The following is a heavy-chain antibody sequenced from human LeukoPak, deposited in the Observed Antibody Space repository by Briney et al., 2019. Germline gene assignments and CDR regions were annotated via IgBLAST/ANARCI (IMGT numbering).Heavy chain of an antibody. V-gene: IGHV1-2*02. Sequence: SVTVSCKASGYILIGYYVHWVGPAPGQALEWMGWINPSSGGTNYAQKFKGGLTKNGDRSISTAYIELSRLSSDDTAVYVWARRPETSMVAIFDYWGRGTLVTVSS. CDR2: INPSSGGT. J-gene: IGHJ4*02. CDR1: GYILIGYY. CDR3: ARRPETSMVAIFDY. D-gene: IGHD2-8*01.